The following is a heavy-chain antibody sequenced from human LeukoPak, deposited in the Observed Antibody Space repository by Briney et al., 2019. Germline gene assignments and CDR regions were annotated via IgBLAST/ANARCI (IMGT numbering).Heavy chain of an antibody. J-gene: IGHJ4*02. CDR2: ISSSSSTI. CDR1: GFNFRAYW. D-gene: IGHD6-13*01. V-gene: IGHV3-48*04. CDR3: ASEDSSSWWYFDY. Sequence: GGSLRLSCTTSGFNFRAYWMGWVRQAPGKGLEWVSYISSSSSTIYYADSVKGRFTISRDNAKNSLYLQMNSLRAEDTAVYYCASEDSSSWWYFDYWGQGTLVTVSS.